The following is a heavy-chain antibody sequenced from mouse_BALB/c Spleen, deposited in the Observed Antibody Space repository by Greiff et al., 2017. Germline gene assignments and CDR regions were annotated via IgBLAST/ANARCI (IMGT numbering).Heavy chain of an antibody. CDR2: INPSNGGT. CDR3: TAFYYYGSSYAMDY. V-gene: IGHV1S81*02. D-gene: IGHD1-1*01. Sequence: QVQLQQSGAELVKPGASVKLSCKASGYTFTSYYMYWVKQRPGQGLEWIGEINPSNGGTNFNEKFKSKATLTVDKSSSTAYMQLSSLTSEDSAVYYCTAFYYYGSSYAMDYWGQGTSVTVSS. CDR1: GYTFTSYY. J-gene: IGHJ4*01.